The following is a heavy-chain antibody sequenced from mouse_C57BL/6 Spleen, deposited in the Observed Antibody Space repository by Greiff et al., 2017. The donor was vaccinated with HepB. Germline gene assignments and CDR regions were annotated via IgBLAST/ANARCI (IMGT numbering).Heavy chain of an antibody. CDR1: GYSITSDY. CDR2: ISYSGST. Sequence: EVKVVESGPGLAKPSQTLSLTCSVTGYSITSDYWNWIRKFPGNKLEYMGYISYSGSTYYNPSLKSRISITLETSKNQYYLQLNSVTTEDTATYYCARSGSNYGYFDVWGTGTTVTVSS. D-gene: IGHD1-1*01. V-gene: IGHV3-8*01. CDR3: ARSGSNYGYFDV. J-gene: IGHJ1*03.